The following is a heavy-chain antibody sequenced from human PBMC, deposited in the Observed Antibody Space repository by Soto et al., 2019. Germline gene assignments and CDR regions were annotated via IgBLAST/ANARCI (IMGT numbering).Heavy chain of an antibody. D-gene: IGHD3-22*01. CDR3: ARDRGPSSGYYPYWFDP. V-gene: IGHV1-46*01. Sequence: ASVKVSCKASGYTFTSYYMHWVRQAPGQGLEWMGIINPSVGSASYAQKFQGRVTMTTDESTSTVYMELSSLRSEDTAVYYCARDRGPSSGYYPYWFDPWGQGTLVTVSS. CDR1: GYTFTSYY. CDR2: INPSVGSA. J-gene: IGHJ5*02.